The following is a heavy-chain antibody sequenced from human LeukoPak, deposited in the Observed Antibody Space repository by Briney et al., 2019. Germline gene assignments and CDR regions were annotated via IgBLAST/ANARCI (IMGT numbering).Heavy chain of an antibody. CDR3: ARHMVLLWFGELLSGYGYFDY. V-gene: IGHV4-39*07. Sequence: PSETLSLTCTVSGGSISSGSYYWGWIRQPPGKGLEWIGNIYYSGSTYYNPSLKSRVSISVDTSKNQFSLKLTSVTAADTAVYYCARHMVLLWFGELLSGYGYFDYWGQGTLVTVSS. CDR2: IYYSGST. CDR1: GGSISSGSYY. J-gene: IGHJ4*02. D-gene: IGHD3-10*01.